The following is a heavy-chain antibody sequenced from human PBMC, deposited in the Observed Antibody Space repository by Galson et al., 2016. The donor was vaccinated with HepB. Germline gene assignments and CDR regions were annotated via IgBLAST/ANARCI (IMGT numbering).Heavy chain of an antibody. CDR1: GYTFTSYY. Sequence: SCKASGYTFTSYYMTWIRQAPGKALEWLSYISSSSSHTPYADSVKGRFTISRDNAKNSLFLEMSSLRAEDTAVYYCARVFETAAAGTYDYWGQGTLVTVSS. D-gene: IGHD6-13*01. CDR3: ARVFETAAAGTYDY. CDR2: ISSSSSHT. V-gene: IGHV3-11*06. J-gene: IGHJ4*02.